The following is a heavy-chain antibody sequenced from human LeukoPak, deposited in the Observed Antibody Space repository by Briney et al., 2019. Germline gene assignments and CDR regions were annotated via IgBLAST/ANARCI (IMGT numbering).Heavy chain of an antibody. CDR2: INHSGST. CDR1: GGSFSGYY. Sequence: SETLSLTCAVYGGSFSGYYWSWIRQPPGKGLEWIGEINHSGSTNYNPSLKSRVTISVDTSKNQFSLKLSSVTAADTAVYYCATSLRVLNYYYYMDVWGKGATVTVSS. J-gene: IGHJ6*03. V-gene: IGHV4-34*01. CDR3: ATSLRVLNYYYYMDV. D-gene: IGHD2-8*02.